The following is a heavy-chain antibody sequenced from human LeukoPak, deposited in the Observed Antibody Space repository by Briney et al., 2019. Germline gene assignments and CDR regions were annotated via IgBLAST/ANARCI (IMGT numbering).Heavy chain of an antibody. CDR1: GYTFTGYY. J-gene: IGHJ4*02. CDR2: INPDRGGT. D-gene: IGHD6-25*01. Sequence: GASVKVSCKASGYTFTGYYMHWVRQAPGQGLEWMGWINPDRGGTDYARQFQGRVTMTSDTSIRAAYMELSSLVSEDSAVYFCAISIQAAAIPAFDYWGQGTLVTVSS. CDR3: AISIQAAAIPAFDY. V-gene: IGHV1-2*02.